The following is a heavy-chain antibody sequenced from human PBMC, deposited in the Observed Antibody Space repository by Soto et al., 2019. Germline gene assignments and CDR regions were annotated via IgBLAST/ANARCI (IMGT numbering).Heavy chain of an antibody. J-gene: IGHJ5*02. CDR1: GSILVDYW. CDR2: VYPLDSDT. V-gene: IGHV5-51*01. CDR3: ARPLLPGESIHLKS. Sequence: ESLNISCNASGSILVDYWPGWVRQMPGKGLEWMGIVYPLDSDTRYSPSFQGQVTISADRSTGTAFLQWRSLKASDNALYYCARPLLPGESIHLKSWGQGTVVTVSS. D-gene: IGHD2-15*01.